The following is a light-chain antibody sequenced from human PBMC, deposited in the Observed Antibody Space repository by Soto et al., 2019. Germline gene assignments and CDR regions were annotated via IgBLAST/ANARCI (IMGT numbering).Light chain of an antibody. CDR2: AAS. J-gene: IGKJ1*01. CDR1: QSISSY. V-gene: IGKV1-39*01. CDR3: QQSYSTPPEGT. Sequence: DIHMTQSPSSLSASVGDRVTITCRASQSISSYLNWYQQKPGKAPKLLIYAASSLQSGVPSRFSGSGSGTDFTLTISSLQPEDFATYYCQQSYSTPPEGTFGQGTKVEIK.